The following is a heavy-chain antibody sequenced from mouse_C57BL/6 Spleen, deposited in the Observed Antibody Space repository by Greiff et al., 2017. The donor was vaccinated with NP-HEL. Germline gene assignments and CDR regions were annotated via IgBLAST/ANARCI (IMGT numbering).Heavy chain of an antibody. CDR1: GYTFTSYW. V-gene: IGHV1-69*01. D-gene: IGHD1-1*01. J-gene: IGHJ4*01. Sequence: QVQLQQPGAELVMPGASVKLSCKASGYTFTSYWMHWVKQRPGQGLEWIGEIDPSDSYTNYNQKFKGKSTLTVDKSSSTAYMQLSSLTSEDSAVYYCARTSYGSSPYYAMDYWGQGTSVTVSS. CDR2: IDPSDSYT. CDR3: ARTSYGSSPYYAMDY.